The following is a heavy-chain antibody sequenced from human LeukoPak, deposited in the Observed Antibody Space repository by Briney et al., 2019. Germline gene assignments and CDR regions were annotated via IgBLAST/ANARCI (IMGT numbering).Heavy chain of an antibody. V-gene: IGHV4-39*01. CDR1: GGSISSSSYY. J-gene: IGHJ4*02. D-gene: IGHD2-15*01. Sequence: SETLSLTCTVSGGSISSSSYYWGWIRQPPGKGLEWIGSIYYSGSTYYNPSLKSRVTISVDTSKNQFSLKLSSVTAADTAVYYCASAAQTLGYCSGGSCYSSRPFDYWGQETLVTVSS. CDR3: ASAAQTLGYCSGGSCYSSRPFDY. CDR2: IYYSGST.